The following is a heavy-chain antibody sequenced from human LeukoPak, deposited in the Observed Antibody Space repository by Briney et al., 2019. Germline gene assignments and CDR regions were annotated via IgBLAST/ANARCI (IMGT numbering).Heavy chain of an antibody. Sequence: SETLSLTCTVSGGSISSYYWSWIRQPPGKGLEWIGYIYYSGSTNYNPSLKSRVTISVDTSKNQFSLKLSSVTAADTAVYYCARAYCGGDCIMGYWYFNLWGRGTLVTVSS. CDR2: IYYSGST. CDR1: GGSISSYY. J-gene: IGHJ2*01. D-gene: IGHD2-21*02. V-gene: IGHV4-59*01. CDR3: ARAYCGGDCIMGYWYFNL.